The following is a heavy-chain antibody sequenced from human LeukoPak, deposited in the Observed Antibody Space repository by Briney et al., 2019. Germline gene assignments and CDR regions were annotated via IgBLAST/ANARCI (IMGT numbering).Heavy chain of an antibody. Sequence: SETLSLTCTVSGGSISSYYWSWIRQPPGKGLEWIGYIYYSGSTNYNPSLKSRVTISVDTSKNQFSLKLSSVTAADTAVYYCARGQQLVQANNWFDPWGQGTLVTVSS. J-gene: IGHJ5*02. CDR1: GGSISSYY. V-gene: IGHV4-59*12. D-gene: IGHD6-13*01. CDR3: ARGQQLVQANNWFDP. CDR2: IYYSGST.